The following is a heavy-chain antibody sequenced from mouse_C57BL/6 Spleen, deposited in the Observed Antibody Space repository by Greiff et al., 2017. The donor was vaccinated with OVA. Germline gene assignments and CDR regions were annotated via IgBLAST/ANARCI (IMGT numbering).Heavy chain of an antibody. Sequence: QVQLQQSGAELVRPGASVKLSCKASGYTFTDYYINWVKQRPGQGLEWIARIYPGSGNTYYNEKFKGKATLTAEKSSSTAYMQLSSLTSEDSAVYFCASEGHYYGSPFDYWGQGTTLTVSS. D-gene: IGHD1-1*01. V-gene: IGHV1-76*01. CDR1: GYTFTDYY. J-gene: IGHJ2*01. CDR3: ASEGHYYGSPFDY. CDR2: IYPGSGNT.